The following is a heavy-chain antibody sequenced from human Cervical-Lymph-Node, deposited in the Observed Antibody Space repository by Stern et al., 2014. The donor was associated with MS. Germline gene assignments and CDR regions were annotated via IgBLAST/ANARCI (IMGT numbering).Heavy chain of an antibody. V-gene: IGHV1-46*01. D-gene: IGHD6-19*01. J-gene: IGHJ6*02. CDR2: INPDGGST. CDR1: GYTFTSYY. CDR3: AREVAGHRLGMMDV. Sequence: VQLVESGAEVKKPGASVKVSCQASGYTFTSYYIHWVRQAPGQGLERMGIINPDGGSTSYAQKFQGRVTMTRDTSTSTVYMEVSSLRSEDTAVYYCAREVAGHRLGMMDVWGQGTSVTVSS.